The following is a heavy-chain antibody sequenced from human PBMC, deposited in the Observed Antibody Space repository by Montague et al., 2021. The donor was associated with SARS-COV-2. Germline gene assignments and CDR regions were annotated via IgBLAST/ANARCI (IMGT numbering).Heavy chain of an antibody. Sequence: SETLSLTCSVSGGSMSSYHWVWIRQPPGKGLEWIGYVSDRGSTNYNLSLKGRVTISLDTSKNRFSLRVTSVTAADTAVYYCARDVRYYYDQWGQGILVTVSS. CDR1: GGSMSSYH. V-gene: IGHV4-59*01. D-gene: IGHD3-10*01. CDR2: VSDRGST. CDR3: ARDVRYYYDQ. J-gene: IGHJ4*02.